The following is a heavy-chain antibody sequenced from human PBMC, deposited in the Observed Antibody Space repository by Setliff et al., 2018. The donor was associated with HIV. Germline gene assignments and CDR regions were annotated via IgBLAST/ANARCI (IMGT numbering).Heavy chain of an antibody. Sequence: SVKVSCKTSGGTFSTYTIAWVRQAPGQGLEWMGRIIPIFGTPNYAQKFQGRVTITADKSTSTVYLDLRSLTSEDSAMYYCARSVWAVVVPTDPAVDAFAIWGQGTMVTVSS. CDR1: GGTFSTYT. D-gene: IGHD2-2*01. V-gene: IGHV1-69*08. CDR3: ARSVWAVVVPTDPAVDAFAI. J-gene: IGHJ3*02. CDR2: IIPIFGTP.